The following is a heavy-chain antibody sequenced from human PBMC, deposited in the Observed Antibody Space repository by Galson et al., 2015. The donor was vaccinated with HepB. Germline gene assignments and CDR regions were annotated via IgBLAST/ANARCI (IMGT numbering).Heavy chain of an antibody. D-gene: IGHD3-3*01. CDR2: ISAYNGNT. Sequence: SVKVSCKASGYTFTSYGISWVRQAPGQGLEWMGWISAYNGNTNYAQKLQGRVTMTTDTSTSTAYMELRSLRSDDTAVYYCARTYYDFWSGYYTRDLDYWGQGTLVTVSS. CDR1: GYTFTSYG. CDR3: ARTYYDFWSGYYTRDLDY. J-gene: IGHJ4*02. V-gene: IGHV1-18*04.